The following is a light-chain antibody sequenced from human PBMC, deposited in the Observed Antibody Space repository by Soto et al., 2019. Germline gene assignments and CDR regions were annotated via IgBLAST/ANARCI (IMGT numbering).Light chain of an antibody. CDR1: SSDVGGYND. J-gene: IGLJ7*01. Sequence: QSALTQPRSMSGSPGQSVTISCTGTSSDVGGYNDVSWYQQHPGKAPKVMIYDVNKRPSGVPDRFSGSKSDNTASLTISGLQAEDEADYYCCSYAGSYTVIFGGGTQLTVL. V-gene: IGLV2-11*01. CDR3: CSYAGSYTVI. CDR2: DVN.